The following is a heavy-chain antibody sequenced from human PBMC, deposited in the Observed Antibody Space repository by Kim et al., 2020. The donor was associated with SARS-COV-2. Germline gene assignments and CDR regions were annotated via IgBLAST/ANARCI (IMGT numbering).Heavy chain of an antibody. CDR3: ARGLGSGSYYGY. Sequence: TYAQRLQGRVTMTRDTSTSTVYMELSSLGSEDTAVYYCARGLGSGSYYGYWGQGTLVTVSS. V-gene: IGHV1-46*01. D-gene: IGHD3-10*01. J-gene: IGHJ4*02.